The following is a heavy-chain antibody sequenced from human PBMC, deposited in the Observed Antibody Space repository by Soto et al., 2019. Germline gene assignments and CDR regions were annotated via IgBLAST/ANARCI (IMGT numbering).Heavy chain of an antibody. D-gene: IGHD2-21*02. J-gene: IGHJ6*02. V-gene: IGHV1-69*01. Sequence: QVQLVQSGAEVKKPGSSVKVSCKASGGTFSSYAISWVRQAPGQGLEWMGGIIPIFGTANYAQKFQGRVTITADESTCTAYMELSSLRSEDTAVYYCARARGGDINYYYYGMDVWGQGTTVTVSS. CDR3: ARARGGDINYYYYGMDV. CDR1: GGTFSSYA. CDR2: IIPIFGTA.